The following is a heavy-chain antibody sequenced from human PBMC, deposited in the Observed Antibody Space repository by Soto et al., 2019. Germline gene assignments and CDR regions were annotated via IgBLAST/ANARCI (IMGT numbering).Heavy chain of an antibody. CDR1: SGSISSSNW. Sequence: QVQLQESGPGLVKPSGTLSLTCAVSSGSISSSNWWSWVRQPPGKGLEWIGEIYHSGITNYNPSPKSRVTISVDKSKNQFSLKLSSVTAADTAVYYWARAQSFSSGNDAFDIWGQGTMVTVSS. J-gene: IGHJ3*02. CDR2: IYHSGIT. CDR3: ARAQSFSSGNDAFDI. V-gene: IGHV4-4*02.